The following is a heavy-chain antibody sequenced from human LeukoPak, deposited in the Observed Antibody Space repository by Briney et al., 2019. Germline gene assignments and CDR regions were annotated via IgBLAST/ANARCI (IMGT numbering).Heavy chain of an antibody. Sequence: SETLSLTCTVSGGSISSYYWSWIRQPPGKGLEWIGEINHSGSTNYNPSLKSRVTISVDTSKNQFSLKLSSVTAADTAVYYCARDALLWFGEANWFDPWGQGTLVTVSS. J-gene: IGHJ5*02. CDR3: ARDALLWFGEANWFDP. D-gene: IGHD3-10*01. V-gene: IGHV4-34*01. CDR2: INHSGST. CDR1: GGSISSYY.